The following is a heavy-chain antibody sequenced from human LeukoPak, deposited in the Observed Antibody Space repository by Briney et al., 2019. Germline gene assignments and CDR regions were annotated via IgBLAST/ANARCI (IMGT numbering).Heavy chain of an antibody. CDR3: ARGAPEFHFDY. V-gene: IGHV3-21*01. J-gene: IGHJ4*02. CDR2: ISSSSSYI. Sequence: GGSLRLSCAASGFTFDDYAVHWVRQAPGKGLEWVSSISSSSSYIYYADSVKGRFTISRDNAKNSLYLQMNSLRAEDTAVYYCARGAPEFHFDYWGQGTLVTVSS. D-gene: IGHD1-26*01. CDR1: GFTFDDYA.